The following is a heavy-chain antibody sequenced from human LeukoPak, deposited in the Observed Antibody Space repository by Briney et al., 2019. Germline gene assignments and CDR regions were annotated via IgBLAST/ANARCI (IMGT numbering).Heavy chain of an antibody. V-gene: IGHV1-18*01. Sequence: GASVTVSCKASGYTFTSYGITWVRQAPGQGLEWMGWISGYNGNTKYAQKVQGRVTMTTDTSTSTAYMELRSLRSDDTAVYYCARDSVSYPNWFDPWGQGTLVTVSS. CDR2: ISGYNGNT. J-gene: IGHJ5*02. CDR3: ARDSVSYPNWFDP. D-gene: IGHD1-26*01. CDR1: GYTFTSYG.